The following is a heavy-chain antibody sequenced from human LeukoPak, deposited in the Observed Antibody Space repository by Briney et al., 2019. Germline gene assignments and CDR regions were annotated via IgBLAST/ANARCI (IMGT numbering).Heavy chain of an antibody. D-gene: IGHD3-22*01. Sequence: SETLSLTCAVYGGSFSGYYWSWIRQPPGKGLEWIGEINHSGSTNYNPSLKSRVTISVDTSKNQFSLKLSSVTAADTAVYYCARGVGSSGSMHDYWGQGTLVTVSS. CDR2: INHSGST. CDR1: GGSFSGYY. CDR3: ARGVGSSGSMHDY. J-gene: IGHJ4*02. V-gene: IGHV4-34*01.